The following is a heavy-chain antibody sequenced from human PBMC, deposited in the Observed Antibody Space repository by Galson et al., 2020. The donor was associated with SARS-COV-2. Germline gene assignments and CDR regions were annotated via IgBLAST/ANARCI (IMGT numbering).Heavy chain of an antibody. J-gene: IGHJ4*02. D-gene: IGHD3-16*01. CDR3: ARIDGGRGPFDY. CDR2: IDWDDDK. CDR1: GFSLSTSGMC. Sequence: ESGPTLVKPTQTLTLTCTFSGFSLSTSGMCVSWIRQPPGKALEWLARIDWDDDKYYSTSLKTRLTISKDTSKNQVVLTMTNMDPVNTATYYCARIDGGRGPFDYWGQGTLVIVSS. V-gene: IGHV2-70*11.